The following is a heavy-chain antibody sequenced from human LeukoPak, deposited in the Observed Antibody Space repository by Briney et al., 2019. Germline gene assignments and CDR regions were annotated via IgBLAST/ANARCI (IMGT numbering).Heavy chain of an antibody. J-gene: IGHJ4*02. Sequence: SETLSLTCTVYGGSFSGYYWSWIRRPPGKGLEWIGEINHSGSTNYNPSLKSRVTISVDTSKNQFSLKLSSVTAADTAVYYCARGLGGSSWYWIGYYFDYWGQGTLVTVSS. CDR3: ARGLGGSSWYWIGYYFDY. CDR2: INHSGST. V-gene: IGHV4-34*01. D-gene: IGHD6-13*01. CDR1: GGSFSGYY.